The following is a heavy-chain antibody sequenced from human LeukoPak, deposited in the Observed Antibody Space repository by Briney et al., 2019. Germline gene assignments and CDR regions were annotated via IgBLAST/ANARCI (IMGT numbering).Heavy chain of an antibody. J-gene: IGHJ4*02. V-gene: IGHV3-66*04. Sequence: GGSLRLSCAASGFTVSTNYLSWVRQAPGKGLEWVAVIYSGGTTHYADSVKGRFTISRDNSKNTLYLQMNSLRVEETAVYYCARPYYYDSSGPDWGQGTLVTVSS. CDR2: IYSGGTT. CDR1: GFTVSTNY. CDR3: ARPYYYDSSGPD. D-gene: IGHD3-22*01.